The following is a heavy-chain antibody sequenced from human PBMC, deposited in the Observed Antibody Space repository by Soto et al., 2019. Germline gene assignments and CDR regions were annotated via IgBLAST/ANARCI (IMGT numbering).Heavy chain of an antibody. V-gene: IGHV4-59*02. CDR1: GDSVSSYY. CDR2: VYYDGST. D-gene: IGHD3-3*01. Sequence: QVQLQESGPGLVKPSETLSLTCSVSGDSVSSYYWSWIRQPPGKGLEWIGYVYYDGSTNYNPSLEPRVPLSIDTSKNQGARKVHSVPAADPAVYHGARRRRSPPAYYALDVCGQGTTVALSS. CDR3: ARRRRSPPAYYALDV. J-gene: IGHJ6*02.